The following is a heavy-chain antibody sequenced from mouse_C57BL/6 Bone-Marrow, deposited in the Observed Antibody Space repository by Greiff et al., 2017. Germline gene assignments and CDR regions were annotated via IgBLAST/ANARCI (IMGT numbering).Heavy chain of an antibody. CDR2: IDPENGDT. V-gene: IGHV14-4*01. CDR1: GFNIKDDY. J-gene: IGHJ2*01. CDR3: TTMMFDY. Sequence: VQLQQSGAELVRPGASVTLSCTASGFNIKDDYMPWVKQRPEPGLEWIGWIDPENGDTEYASKFQGKATITADPSSNTASLQLSSLTSEDTAVYYCTTMMFDYWGQGTTLTVSS. D-gene: IGHD2-3*01.